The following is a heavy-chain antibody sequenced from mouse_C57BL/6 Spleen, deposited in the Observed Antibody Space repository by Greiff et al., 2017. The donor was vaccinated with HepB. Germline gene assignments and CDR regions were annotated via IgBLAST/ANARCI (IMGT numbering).Heavy chain of an antibody. CDR1: GYTFTSYW. V-gene: IGHV1-5*01. CDR3: TRSPIYYFAY. D-gene: IGHD2-1*01. CDR2: IYPGNSDT. Sequence: VQLQQPGTELVKPGASVKLSCKTSGYTFTSYWMHWVKQRPGQGLEWIGAIYPGNSDTSYNQKFKGKAKLTAVTSASTAYMELSSLTNEDSAVYYCTRSPIYYFAYWGQGTLVTVSA. J-gene: IGHJ3*01.